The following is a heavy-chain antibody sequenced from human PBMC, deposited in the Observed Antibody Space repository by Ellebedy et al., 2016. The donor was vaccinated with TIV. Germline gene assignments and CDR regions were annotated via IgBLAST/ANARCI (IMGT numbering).Heavy chain of an antibody. D-gene: IGHD5-24*01. CDR2: IYYSGST. J-gene: IGHJ4*02. CDR3: ASKDGYNEGFDF. CDR1: GAPISSGGYY. Sequence: SETLSLXCSVSGAPISSGGYYWSWIRQHPGKGLEWIGYIYYSGSTSYNPSLQSRASISLDTSKNQFSLKLSSVTAADTAVYYCASKDGYNEGFDFWGQGTLVTVSS. V-gene: IGHV4-31*03.